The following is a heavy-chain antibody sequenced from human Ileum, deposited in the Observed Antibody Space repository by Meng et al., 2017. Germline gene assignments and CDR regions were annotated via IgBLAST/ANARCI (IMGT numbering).Heavy chain of an antibody. V-gene: IGHV4-4*02. Sequence: QRQGQEAGPGLVKPSGTLARTCTGAGGSGGPFSSATWWSWVRQSPGKGLEWIGEIYHSGTTTDYNPSFKSRVTISVDQSKNQFSLRLSSVTAADTAVYYCATRYHDSSPFDPWGQGTLVTVSS. J-gene: IGHJ5*02. CDR2: IYHSGTT. CDR1: GGPFSSATW. D-gene: IGHD3-22*01. CDR3: ATRYHDSSPFDP.